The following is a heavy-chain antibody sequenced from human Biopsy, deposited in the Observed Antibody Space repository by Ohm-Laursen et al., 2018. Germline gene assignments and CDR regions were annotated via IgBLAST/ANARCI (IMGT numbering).Heavy chain of an antibody. CDR1: GGSISGHF. CDR3: ARDEGLLRAFDI. Sequence: SQTLSLTCTVSGGSISGHFWSWVRQLAGKGLEWIGRIYSNGNTNYNPSPKSRVSMSVDTSKNHFSLNLTSVTAADTAVYYCARDEGLLRAFDIWGQGTLGTVSS. CDR2: IYSNGNT. J-gene: IGHJ3*02. D-gene: IGHD1-26*01. V-gene: IGHV4-4*07.